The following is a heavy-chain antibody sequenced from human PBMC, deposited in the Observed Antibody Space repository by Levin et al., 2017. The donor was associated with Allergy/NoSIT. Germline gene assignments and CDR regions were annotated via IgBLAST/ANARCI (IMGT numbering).Heavy chain of an antibody. CDR1: GGSISSYY. V-gene: IGHV4-59*08. Sequence: SQTLSLTCPVSGGSISSYYWSWIRQAPGKGLEWIGYIYDSGSTNYSPSLKSRVTISVDTSKNQFSLKLSSVTAADTAVYYCARHEGYSYGVTFFDYWGQGTLVTVSS. CDR2: IYDSGST. CDR3: ARHEGYSYGVTFFDY. J-gene: IGHJ4*02. D-gene: IGHD5-18*01.